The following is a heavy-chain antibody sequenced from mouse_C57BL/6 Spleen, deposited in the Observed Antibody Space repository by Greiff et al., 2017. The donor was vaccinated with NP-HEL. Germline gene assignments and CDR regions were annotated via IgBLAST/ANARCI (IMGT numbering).Heavy chain of an antibody. CDR3: ARGGNYRYFDV. D-gene: IGHD2-1*01. CDR1: GYSFTDYY. Sequence: QVQLQQSGAELVRPGASVKLSCKASGYSFTDYYINWVKQRPGQGLEWIARIYPGSGNTYYNEKFKGKATLTAEKSSSTAYMQLSSLTSEDSAVYFCARGGNYRYFDVWGTGTTVTVSS. J-gene: IGHJ1*03. CDR2: IYPGSGNT. V-gene: IGHV1-76*01.